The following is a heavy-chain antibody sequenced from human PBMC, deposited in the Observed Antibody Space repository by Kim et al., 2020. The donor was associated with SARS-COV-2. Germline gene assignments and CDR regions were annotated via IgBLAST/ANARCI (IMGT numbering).Heavy chain of an antibody. J-gene: IGHJ4*02. CDR2: INSDGTST. CDR1: GFTFSSHW. V-gene: IGHV3-74*01. D-gene: IGHD1-26*01. CDR3: ARGGEVSRHSGSYGDC. Sequence: GGSLRLSCAASGFTFSSHWMLWVRQAQGKGLVWVSRINSDGTSTTYADSVKGRFTISRDNAKNTLYLQMNSLRTEDTAVYYCARGGEVSRHSGSYGDCWGQGTLVTVSS.